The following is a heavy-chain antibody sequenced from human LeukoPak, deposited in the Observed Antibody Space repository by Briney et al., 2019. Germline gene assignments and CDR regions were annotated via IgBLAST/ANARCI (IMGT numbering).Heavy chain of an antibody. CDR3: ARGRYGYCSSTSCYGYFQH. J-gene: IGHJ1*01. CDR2: INPSGGST. Sequence: ASVKVSCKASGYTFTSYAMNWVRQAPGQGLEWMGIINPSGGSTSYAQKFQGRVTMTRDTSTSTVYMELSSLRSEDTAVYYCARGRYGYCSSTSCYGYFQHWGQGTLVTVSS. D-gene: IGHD2-2*01. V-gene: IGHV1-46*01. CDR1: GYTFTSYA.